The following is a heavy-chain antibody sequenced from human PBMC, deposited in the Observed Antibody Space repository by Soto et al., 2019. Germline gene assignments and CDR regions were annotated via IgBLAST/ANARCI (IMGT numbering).Heavy chain of an antibody. CDR2: ISAYNGNT. CDR1: GDTFITQS. V-gene: IGHV1-18*01. CDR3: ARDRYSGYDLHYYYMDV. D-gene: IGHD5-12*01. J-gene: IGHJ6*03. Sequence: ASVKVCCEASGDTFITQSMHWVRQSPGQRLEWMGWISAYNGNTNYAQKLQGRVTMTTDTSTSTAYMELRSLRSDDTAVYYCARDRYSGYDLHYYYMDVWGKGTTVTVSS.